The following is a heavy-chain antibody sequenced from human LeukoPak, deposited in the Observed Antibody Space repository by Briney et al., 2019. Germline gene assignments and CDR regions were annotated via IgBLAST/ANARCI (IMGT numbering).Heavy chain of an antibody. CDR1: GYTFVTYG. CDR3: ASARGSNYGSLGD. CDR2: IIPILGLA. Sequence: SVKVSCKASGYTFVTYGITWVRQAPGQGLQWMGRIIPILGLAEYAQKFQGRVTITADTSTSTAHMELSSLRSEDTAVYYCASARGSNYGSLGDWGQGTLVTVSS. J-gene: IGHJ4*02. D-gene: IGHD5-18*01. V-gene: IGHV1-69*04.